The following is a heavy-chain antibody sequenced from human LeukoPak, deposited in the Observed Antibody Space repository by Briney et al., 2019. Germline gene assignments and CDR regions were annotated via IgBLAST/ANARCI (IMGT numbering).Heavy chain of an antibody. CDR3: SMESS. V-gene: IGHV3-74*01. D-gene: IGHD3-3*01. CDR2: INNDGSST. J-gene: IGHJ4*02. CDR1: GFSLSGTW. Sequence: HSGGTLRLSCVGSGFSLSGTWMHWVRQAPGKGLVWVSGINNDGSSTYYADSVKGRFTISRDDPRNTLYLQMHSLRDEDTAVYFCSMESSWGQGTLVTVSS.